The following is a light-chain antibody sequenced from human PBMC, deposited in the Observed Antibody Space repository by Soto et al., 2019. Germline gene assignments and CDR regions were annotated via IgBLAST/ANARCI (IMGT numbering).Light chain of an antibody. J-gene: IGKJ1*01. CDR2: AAS. V-gene: IGKV3-20*01. CDR1: QSVSSSY. CDR3: QQYGSSPQWT. Sequence: EIVLTQSPGTLSLSPGERATLSCRASQSVSSSYLAWYQQKPGQAPRLLIYAASNRATGIPDRFSGSGSGTDFTLTISRLEPEDFAVYYCQQYGSSPQWTFGQGTQVEIK.